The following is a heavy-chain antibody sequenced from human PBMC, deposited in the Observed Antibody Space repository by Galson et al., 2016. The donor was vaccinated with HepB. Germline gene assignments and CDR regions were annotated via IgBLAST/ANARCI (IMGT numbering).Heavy chain of an antibody. CDR2: INSDGTST. J-gene: IGHJ2*01. CDR1: GFTFSPAW. V-gene: IGHV3-74*01. Sequence: SLRLSCAASGFTFSPAWMHWVRQAPGKGLVWISRINSDGTSTIYADSVKGRFTISRDNAKNTVYLQMNSLRGEDTAVYCCARVGAHWDLDLWGRGTLVTVSS. CDR3: ARVGAHWDLDL.